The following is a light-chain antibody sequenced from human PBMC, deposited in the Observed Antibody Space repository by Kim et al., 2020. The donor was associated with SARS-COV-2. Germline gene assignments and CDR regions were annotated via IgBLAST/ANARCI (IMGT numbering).Light chain of an antibody. CDR1: QSISYF. CDR3: QQSYSNPYN. Sequence: DIQMTQSPSSLSASVGDRVTITCRASQSISYFLNWYQQQSEKAPKLLIYAASNLQSGVPSRFSGGGSGTFFTLTITILQPEDFATYHCQQSYSNPYNFGQGTKVDIK. CDR2: AAS. V-gene: IGKV1-39*01. J-gene: IGKJ2*01.